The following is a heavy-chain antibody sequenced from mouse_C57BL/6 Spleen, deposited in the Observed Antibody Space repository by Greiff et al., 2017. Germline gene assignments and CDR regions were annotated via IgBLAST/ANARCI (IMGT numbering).Heavy chain of an antibody. CDR1: GFNIKDDY. D-gene: IGHD1-1*01. J-gene: IGHJ2*01. Sequence: EVQLQQSGAELVRPGASVKLSCTASGFNIKDDYMHWVKQRPEQGLEWIGWIDPENGDTEYASKFQGKATITADTSSNTAYLQLSSLTSEDTAVYYCTTGSSMYYWGQGTTLTVSS. CDR2: IDPENGDT. CDR3: TTGSSMYY. V-gene: IGHV14-4*01.